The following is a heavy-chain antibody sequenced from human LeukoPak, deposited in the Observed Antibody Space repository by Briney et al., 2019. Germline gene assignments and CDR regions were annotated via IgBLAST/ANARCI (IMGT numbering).Heavy chain of an antibody. Sequence: SETLSLTCTVSGGSISSYYWSWIRQPPGKGLEWIGYIYYSGSTNYNPSLKSRVTISVDTSKNQFSLKLSSVTAADTAVYYCARGWAYYDILTGYRNPYYYGMDVWGQGTTVTVSS. V-gene: IGHV4-59*01. D-gene: IGHD3-9*01. CDR3: ARGWAYYDILTGYRNPYYYGMDV. CDR2: IYYSGST. J-gene: IGHJ6*02. CDR1: GGSISSYY.